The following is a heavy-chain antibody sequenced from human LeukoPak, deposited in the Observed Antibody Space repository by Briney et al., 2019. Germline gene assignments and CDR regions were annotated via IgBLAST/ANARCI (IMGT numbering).Heavy chain of an antibody. Sequence: ASVKVSRKASGYTSTNHVMHWVRQAPGQRLEWMGWINAGNSNTKYSQNFQGRVTITRDTSASTAYMELSSLRSEDTAVYYCARENLFIAAAGTDSYGMDVWGQGTTVTVSS. J-gene: IGHJ6*02. CDR3: ARENLFIAAAGTDSYGMDV. D-gene: IGHD6-13*01. CDR2: INAGNSNT. V-gene: IGHV1-3*01. CDR1: GYTSTNHV.